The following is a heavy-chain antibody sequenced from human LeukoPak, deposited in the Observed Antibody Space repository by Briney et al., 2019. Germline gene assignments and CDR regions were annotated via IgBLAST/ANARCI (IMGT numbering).Heavy chain of an antibody. CDR1: GYIFTNYD. CDR3: ARQTGTNALDI. V-gene: IGHV1-8*01. D-gene: IGHD1-14*01. CDR2: MKPNSGNT. J-gene: IGHJ3*02. Sequence: GASVKVSRKSSGYIFTNYDINWVRQPTGQGPEWMGWMKPNSGNTDYAQKLQGRVTMTRDTSISTAYMELSSLRSEDTAVYYCARQTGTNALDIWGQGTMVTVSS.